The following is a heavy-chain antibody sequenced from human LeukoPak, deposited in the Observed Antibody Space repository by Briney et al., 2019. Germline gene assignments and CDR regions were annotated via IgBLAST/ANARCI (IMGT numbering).Heavy chain of an antibody. D-gene: IGHD3-3*01. J-gene: IGHJ4*02. CDR2: ISGSGGNT. CDR3: AKVVYDFWSAIDY. V-gene: IGHV3-23*01. CDR1: GFTFSSYV. Sequence: PGGSLRLSCAASGFTFSSYVLNGVRQAPGEGLEWVSAISGSGGNTYYADSVKGRFTISRDNSKNTLYLQMNSLRAEDTARYYCAKVVYDFWSAIDYWGQGTLVTVSS.